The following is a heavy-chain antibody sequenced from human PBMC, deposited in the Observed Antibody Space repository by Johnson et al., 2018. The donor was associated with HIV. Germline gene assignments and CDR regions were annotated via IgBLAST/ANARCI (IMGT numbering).Heavy chain of an antibody. V-gene: IGHV3-30*02. CDR1: GFTFSSYG. J-gene: IGHJ3*02. CDR2: IRYDGSNK. Sequence: VQLVESGGGVVQPGGSLRLSCAASGFTFSSYGMHWVRQAPGKGLEWVAFIRYDGSNKYYADSVKGRFTISRDNSKNTLYLQMNSLRAEDTAVYYCAAPPERTGADDAFDIWGQVTMVTVSS. D-gene: IGHD1-1*01. CDR3: AAPPERTGADDAFDI.